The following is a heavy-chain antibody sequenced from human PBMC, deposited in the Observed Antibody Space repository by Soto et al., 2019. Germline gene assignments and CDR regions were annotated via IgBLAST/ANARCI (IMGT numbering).Heavy chain of an antibody. CDR1: GYTFTSYG. CDR3: ATRAPAFDY. V-gene: IGHV1-18*01. CDR2: ISTDKGKT. Sequence: GPEVKKPGASVKVSCKTSGYTFTSYGISWVRQAPGQGLEWMGWISTDKGKTNYAQKFQGRVTMTTDTSTSTAYMELRSLRSDDTAVYYCATRAPAFDYWGQGTMVTVSS. J-gene: IGHJ4*02.